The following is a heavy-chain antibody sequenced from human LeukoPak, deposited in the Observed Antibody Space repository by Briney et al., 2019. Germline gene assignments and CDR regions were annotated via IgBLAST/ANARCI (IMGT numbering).Heavy chain of an antibody. J-gene: IGHJ4*02. Sequence: GSLRLSCAASGFTFSSYWMSWVRQAPGKGLEWVANIKQDGSEKYYVDSVEGRFTISRDNAKNSLYLQLNSLRAEDTAIYYRARDNMKDGGIAAAGTDYWGQGTLVTVSS. V-gene: IGHV3-7*01. CDR3: ARDNMKDGGIAAAGTDY. CDR2: IKQDGSEK. CDR1: GFTFSSYW. D-gene: IGHD6-13*01.